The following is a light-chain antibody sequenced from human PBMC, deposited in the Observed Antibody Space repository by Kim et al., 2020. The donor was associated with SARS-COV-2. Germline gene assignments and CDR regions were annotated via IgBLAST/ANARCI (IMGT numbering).Light chain of an antibody. J-gene: IGKJ4*01. Sequence: DIQMTQSPSSLSASVGDRVTITCCASQAIGNHLAWYQQKPGTAPKRLIYGASSLQSGVPSRFSGSGSGTEFTLTISSLQPEDFTTYYCLYHNNHLLNFGGGTKVDIK. V-gene: IGKV1-17*01. CDR2: GAS. CDR3: LYHNNHLLN. CDR1: QAIGNH.